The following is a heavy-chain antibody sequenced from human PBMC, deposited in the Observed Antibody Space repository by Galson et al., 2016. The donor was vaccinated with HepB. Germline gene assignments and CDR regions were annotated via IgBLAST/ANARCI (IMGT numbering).Heavy chain of an antibody. CDR2: TSGSAGST. Sequence: SLRLSCAASGFTFSSYAMSWVRQAPGKGLEWVSATSGSAGSTYYADSVKGRFTVSRDNSKNTLDLQMNSLRAEDAAVYYCAKDQSAAGPGWYFDLWGRGTLVTVSA. D-gene: IGHD6-13*01. CDR1: GFTFSSYA. CDR3: AKDQSAAGPGWYFDL. V-gene: IGHV3-23*01. J-gene: IGHJ2*01.